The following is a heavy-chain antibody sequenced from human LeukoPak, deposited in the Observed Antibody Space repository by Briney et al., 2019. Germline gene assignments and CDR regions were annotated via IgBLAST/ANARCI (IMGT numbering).Heavy chain of an antibody. D-gene: IGHD3-3*01. V-gene: IGHV3-23*01. CDR1: GFTFSAYA. J-gene: IGHJ6*03. CDR3: AKYYDFWSGYYMRYYYYYMDV. CDR2: ISGSGGST. Sequence: GGSLRLSCTASGFTFSAYAMMWVRQAPGKGLEWVSAISGSGGSTYYADSVKGRFTISRDNSKNTLYLQMNSLRAEDTAVYYCAKYYDFWSGYYMRYYYYYMDVWGKGTTVTVSS.